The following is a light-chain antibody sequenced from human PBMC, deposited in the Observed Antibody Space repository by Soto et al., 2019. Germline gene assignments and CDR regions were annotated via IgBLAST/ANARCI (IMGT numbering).Light chain of an antibody. Sequence: QPVLTQPPSASGTPGQRVTISCSGSSSNIGSNTVNWYQQLPGTAPKLLIYSNNQRPSGVPDRFSGSKSGTSASLAISGLQSEDEADYYCAVWDDSLNGNVVFGGGTKLTVL. CDR3: AVWDDSLNGNVV. V-gene: IGLV1-44*01. J-gene: IGLJ2*01. CDR2: SNN. CDR1: SSNIGSNT.